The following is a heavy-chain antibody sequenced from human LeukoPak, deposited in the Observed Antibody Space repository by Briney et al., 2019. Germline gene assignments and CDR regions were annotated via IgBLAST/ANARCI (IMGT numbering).Heavy chain of an antibody. CDR1: GYSFTSYW. V-gene: IGHV5-51*01. J-gene: IGHJ6*03. CDR2: IYPGDSDT. Sequence: GESLKISCKGSGYSFTSYWIGWVRQMPGKGLEWMGIIYPGDSDTRYSPSFQGQVTISADKSISTAYLQWSSLKASDTAMYYCARGALIAVAGGGRGYYYYMDVWGKGTTVTVSS. D-gene: IGHD6-19*01. CDR3: ARGALIAVAGGGRGYYYYMDV.